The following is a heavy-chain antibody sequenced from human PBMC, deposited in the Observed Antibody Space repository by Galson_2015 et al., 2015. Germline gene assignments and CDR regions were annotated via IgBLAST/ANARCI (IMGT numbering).Heavy chain of an antibody. J-gene: IGHJ6*03. CDR2: MNPNSGNT. D-gene: IGHD3-3*01. Sequence: SVKVSCKASGYTFTSYDINWVRQATGQGLEWMGWMNPNSGNTGYAQKFQGRVTMTRNTSISTAYMELSSLRSEDTAVYYCARRFGVVYYYYYMDVWGKGTTVTVSS. CDR1: GYTFTSYD. CDR3: ARRFGVVYYYYYMDV. V-gene: IGHV1-8*01.